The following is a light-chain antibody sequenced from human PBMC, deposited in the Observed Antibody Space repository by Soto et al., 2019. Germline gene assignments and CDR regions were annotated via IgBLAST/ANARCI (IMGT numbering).Light chain of an antibody. CDR3: QQYDSTPPVT. CDR1: QGISSY. J-gene: IGKJ4*01. Sequence: AIRMTQSPFSLSASVGDRVTITCWASQGISSYLAWYQQKPAKAPKLFIYYASSLQSGFPSRFSGSGSGTDYTLTISRLQPEDFATYYCQQYDSTPPVTVGGGTKVEIK. V-gene: IGKV1D-43*01. CDR2: YAS.